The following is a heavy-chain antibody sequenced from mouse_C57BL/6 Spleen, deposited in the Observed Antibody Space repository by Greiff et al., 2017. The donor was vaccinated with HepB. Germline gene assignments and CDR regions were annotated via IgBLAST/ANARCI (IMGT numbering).Heavy chain of an antibody. J-gene: IGHJ2*01. CDR3: ARERGLTGYFDY. Sequence: VQLKESGGGLVKPGGSLKLSCAASGFTFSSYAMSWVRQTPEKRLEWVATISDGGSYTYYPDNVKGRFTISRDNAKNNLYLQMSHLKSEDTAMYYCARERGLTGYFDYWGQGTTLTVSS. D-gene: IGHD4-1*01. CDR1: GFTFSSYA. CDR2: ISDGGSYT. V-gene: IGHV5-4*01.